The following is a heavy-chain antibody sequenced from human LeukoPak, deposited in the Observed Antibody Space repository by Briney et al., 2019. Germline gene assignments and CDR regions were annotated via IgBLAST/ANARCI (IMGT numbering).Heavy chain of an antibody. D-gene: IGHD4-11*01. J-gene: IGHJ5*02. V-gene: IGHV3-23*01. Sequence: GGSLRLSCAASGFTFSSYAMSWVRQAPGKGLEWVSAISGSGGSTYYADSVKGRFTISRDNSKNTLYLQMNSLRAEDTAVYYCAKDFCASSVNNLFDPWGQGTLVTVSS. CDR1: GFTFSSYA. CDR2: ISGSGGST. CDR3: AKDFCASSVNNLFDP.